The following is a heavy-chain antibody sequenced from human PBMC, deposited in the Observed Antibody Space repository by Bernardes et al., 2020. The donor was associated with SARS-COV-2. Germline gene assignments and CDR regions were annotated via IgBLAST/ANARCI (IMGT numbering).Heavy chain of an antibody. V-gene: IGHV3-53*01. CDR2: IYSGGST. D-gene: IGHD3-3*01. Sequence: GSLRLSCAASGFTVSSNYMSWVRQAPGKGLEWVSVIYSGGSTYYADSVKGRFTISRDNSKNTLYLQMNSLRAEDTAVYYCARGTSGVAYDFWSGYQPEYYYGMDVWGQGTTVTVSS. J-gene: IGHJ6*02. CDR1: GFTVSSNY. CDR3: ARGTSGVAYDFWSGYQPEYYYGMDV.